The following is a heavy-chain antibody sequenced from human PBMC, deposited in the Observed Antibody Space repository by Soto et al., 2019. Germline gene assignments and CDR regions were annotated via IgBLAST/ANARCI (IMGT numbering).Heavy chain of an antibody. CDR1: GFIFINYG. CDR2: ISSDSSHI. J-gene: IGHJ4*02. D-gene: IGHD2-8*01. CDR3: ARSDCTNGVCPRGFDY. V-gene: IGHV3-21*01. Sequence: GGSLRISCAASGFIFINYGMNWVHQAPGKGLEWVSSISSDSSHIYYADSVKGRFTISRDNSKNTLYLQMNSLRAEDTAVYYCARSDCTNGVCPRGFDYWGQGTLVTVSS.